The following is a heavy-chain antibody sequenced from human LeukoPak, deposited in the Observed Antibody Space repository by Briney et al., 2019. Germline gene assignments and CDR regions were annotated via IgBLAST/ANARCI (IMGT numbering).Heavy chain of an antibody. V-gene: IGHV1-69*02. J-gene: IGHJ4*02. Sequence: SVKVSCKASGGTFSSYTISWVRQAPGQGLEWMGRIIPILGIANYAQKFQGRVTITADKSTSTAYMELSSLRSEDAAVYYCATRYSSGWYYFDYWGQGTLVTVSS. CDR1: GGTFSSYT. D-gene: IGHD6-19*01. CDR2: IIPILGIA. CDR3: ATRYSSGWYYFDY.